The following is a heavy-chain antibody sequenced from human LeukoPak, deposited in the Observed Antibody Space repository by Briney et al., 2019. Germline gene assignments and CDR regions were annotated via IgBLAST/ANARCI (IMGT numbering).Heavy chain of an antibody. CDR2: ISGSGSGGST. V-gene: IGHV3-23*01. CDR3: AKSGYNRFDY. D-gene: IGHD5-24*01. J-gene: IGHJ4*02. CDR1: GFPLSRSA. Sequence: GGSLRLACAASGFPLSRSAMSWVRQAPGKGLEWVSNISGSGSGGSTYYADSVKGRFTISRDNSKNTLYLQMNSLRAEDTAVYYCAKSGYNRFDYWGQGTLVTVSS.